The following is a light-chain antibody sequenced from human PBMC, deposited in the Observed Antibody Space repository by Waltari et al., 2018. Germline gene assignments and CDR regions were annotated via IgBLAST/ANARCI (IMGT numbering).Light chain of an antibody. CDR1: QSVSSY. J-gene: IGKJ4*01. CDR3: QQRSNWPRLT. V-gene: IGKV3-11*01. Sequence: EIVLTPSPATLSLSPGERATLPCRASQSVSSYLAWYQQKPGQAPRLLIYDASNRATGIPARFSGSGSGTDFTLTISSLEPEDFAVYYCQQRSNWPRLTFGGGTKVEIK. CDR2: DAS.